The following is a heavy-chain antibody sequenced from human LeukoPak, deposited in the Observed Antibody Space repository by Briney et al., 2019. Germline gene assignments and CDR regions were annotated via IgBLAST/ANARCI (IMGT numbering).Heavy chain of an antibody. D-gene: IGHD2-21*02. CDR3: ARSNNDGDFLGVGFDY. V-gene: IGHV7-4-1*02. J-gene: IGHJ4*02. CDR2: INTNTGNP. Sequence: GASVKVSCKTSGYAFINYAINWVRQAPGQGLEWMGRINTNTGNPTYAQGFTGRFVFSLDTSVSTTYLQISSLETEDTAIYYCARSNNDGDFLGVGFDYWGQGALVTVSS. CDR1: GYAFINYA.